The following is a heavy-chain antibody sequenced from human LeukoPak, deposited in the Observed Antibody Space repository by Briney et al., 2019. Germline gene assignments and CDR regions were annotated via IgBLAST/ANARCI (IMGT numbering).Heavy chain of an antibody. D-gene: IGHD6-13*01. CDR3: ARALGIAAARSDY. Sequence: GGSLRLSCAASGFTFSSYSMSWVRQAPGKGLEWVSSISCSSSYIYYADSVKGRFTISRDNDKNSLYLRMNSLRVEDTAVYYCARALGIAAARSDYWGQGTLVTVSS. J-gene: IGHJ4*02. CDR2: ISCSSSYI. V-gene: IGHV3-21*01. CDR1: GFTFSSYS.